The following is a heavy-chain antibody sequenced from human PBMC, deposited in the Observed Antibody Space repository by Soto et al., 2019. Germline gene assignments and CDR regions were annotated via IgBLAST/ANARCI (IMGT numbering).Heavy chain of an antibody. D-gene: IGHD2-15*01. V-gene: IGHV4-39*01. CDR2: FYYSGST. J-gene: IGHJ6*02. CDR3: ARHGLGYCSGGSCYEGDYYYGMDV. CDR1: GGSISSSSYY. Sequence: SETMSLTFTVSGGSISSSSYYCGWIRQPPGKGLAWFGSFYYSGSTYSNPSLKSRVTISVDTSKNQFSLKLSSVTAADTAVYYCARHGLGYCSGGSCYEGDYYYGMDVWGQGTTVS.